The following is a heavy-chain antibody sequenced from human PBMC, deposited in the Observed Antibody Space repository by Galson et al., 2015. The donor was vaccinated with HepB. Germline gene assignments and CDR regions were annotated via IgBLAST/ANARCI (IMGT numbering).Heavy chain of an antibody. V-gene: IGHV3-23*01. J-gene: IGHJ4*02. CDR2: IIAGGSST. Sequence: SLRLSCAASGFTFSSYAMSWVRQAPGKGLEWVSAIIAGGSSTFYGDSVKGRFTISRDNSKNTLYLQLNSLRAEDTAVYYCAKEAAAAGIGILGYWGQGTLVTVSS. D-gene: IGHD6-13*01. CDR1: GFTFSSYA. CDR3: AKEAAAAGIGILGY.